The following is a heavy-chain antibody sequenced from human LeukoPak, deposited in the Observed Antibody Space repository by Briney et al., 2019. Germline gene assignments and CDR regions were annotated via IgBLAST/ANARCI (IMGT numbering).Heavy chain of an antibody. CDR2: INPNSGGT. CDR3: ARLRGIAAAGGWFDP. V-gene: IGHV1-2*02. J-gene: IGHJ5*02. Sequence: ASVKVSCKASGYTFTGYYMHWVRQAPGQGLEWIGWINPNSGGTNYAQKFQGRVTMTRDTSISTAYMELSRLRSDDTAVYYCARLRGIAAAGGWFDPWGQGTLVTVSS. D-gene: IGHD6-13*01. CDR1: GYTFTGYY.